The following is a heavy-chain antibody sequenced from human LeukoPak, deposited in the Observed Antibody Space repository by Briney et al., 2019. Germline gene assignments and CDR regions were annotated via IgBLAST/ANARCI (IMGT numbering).Heavy chain of an antibody. D-gene: IGHD3-22*01. Sequence: SVKVSRKACGYIFTGYYIHWVRQAPAQGLEGVGWINHNRGGTNYAQKFQDRVTLIRDTSSSTAYVELGRLRSDDTAVYYCATRNPSGYYYETFDMWGHGTMVTVS. J-gene: IGHJ3*02. V-gene: IGHV1-2*02. CDR1: GYIFTGYY. CDR2: INHNRGGT. CDR3: ATRNPSGYYYETFDM.